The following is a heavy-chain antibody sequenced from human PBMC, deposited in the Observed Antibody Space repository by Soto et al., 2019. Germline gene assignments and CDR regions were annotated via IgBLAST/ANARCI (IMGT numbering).Heavy chain of an antibody. D-gene: IGHD3-9*01. Sequence: PGGSLRLSCAASGFTFSSYAVSWVRQAPGKGLEWVSGISDSGSSTFYADSVKGRFTISRDNYKNTLYLQMNSLRAEDTAVYYCARYISNGYYFPYWGQGPLVTGSS. J-gene: IGHJ4*02. CDR1: GFTFSSYA. CDR2: ISDSGSST. CDR3: ARYISNGYYFPY. V-gene: IGHV3-23*01.